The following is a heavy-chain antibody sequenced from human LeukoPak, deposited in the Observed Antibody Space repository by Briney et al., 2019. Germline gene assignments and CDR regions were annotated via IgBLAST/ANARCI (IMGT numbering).Heavy chain of an antibody. CDR3: VRGRTGLGGYNDAFDV. J-gene: IGHJ3*01. CDR2: TYYRSKWYN. CDR1: GDSVSSNSAA. V-gene: IGHV6-1*01. D-gene: IGHD3-22*01. Sequence: SQTLSLTCAIFGDSVSSNSAAWNWIRQSPSRGLEWLGKTYYRSKWYNDYAVSLKSRMTINPDTSKNQFSLQLNSVTPEDTAVYYCVRGRTGLGGYNDAFDVWGQGTMVTVSS.